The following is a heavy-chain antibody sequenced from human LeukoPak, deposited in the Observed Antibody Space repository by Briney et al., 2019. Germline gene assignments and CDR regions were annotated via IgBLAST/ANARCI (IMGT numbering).Heavy chain of an antibody. J-gene: IGHJ3*02. CDR2: INPSAGST. V-gene: IGHV1-46*01. CDR3: ARESMGSYKTVVIVARGHDAFDM. Sequence: ASVKVSCKASGYTFTKYYIHWVRQAPGQGLEWMGIINPSAGSTNYAQKFQGRVTLTRDTSTSTVYMNVSNLRSEDTAVYYCARESMGSYKTVVIVARGHDAFDMWGQGTMVTVSS. D-gene: IGHD3-22*01. CDR1: GYTFTKYY.